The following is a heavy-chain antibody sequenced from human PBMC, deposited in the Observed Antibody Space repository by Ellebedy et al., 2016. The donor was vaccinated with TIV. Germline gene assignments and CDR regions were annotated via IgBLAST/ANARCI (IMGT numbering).Heavy chain of an antibody. D-gene: IGHD1-26*01. V-gene: IGHV3-23*01. J-gene: IGHJ6*02. CDR3: AKDNSGTYYYYGMDV. Sequence: GESLKISCAASGFTFSTYGMNWVRQAPGKGLEWVSSIRNSGGSTHYADSVKGRFTISRDNSKNTLYLQMNSLRAEDTAVYYCAKDNSGTYYYYGMDVWGQGTTVTVSS. CDR1: GFTFSTYG. CDR2: IRNSGGST.